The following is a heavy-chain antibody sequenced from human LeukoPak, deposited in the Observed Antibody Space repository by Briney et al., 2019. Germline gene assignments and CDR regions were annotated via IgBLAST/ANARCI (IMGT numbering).Heavy chain of an antibody. V-gene: IGHV3-20*04. CDR3: ATLPYYYDSSGSYYFDY. CDR2: INWNGGST. J-gene: IGHJ4*02. Sequence: GGSLRLSCAASGFTFDDYGMSWVRQAPGKGLEWVSGINWNGGSTGYADSVKGRFTISRDNAKNTLYLQMNSLRVEDTAVYYCATLPYYYDSSGSYYFDYWGQGTLVTVSS. CDR1: GFTFDDYG. D-gene: IGHD3-22*01.